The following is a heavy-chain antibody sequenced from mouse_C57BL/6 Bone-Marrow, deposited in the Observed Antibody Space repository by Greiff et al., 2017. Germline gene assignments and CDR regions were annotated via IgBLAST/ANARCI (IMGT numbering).Heavy chain of an antibody. V-gene: IGHV14-4*01. J-gene: IGHJ4*01. CDR3: TTDGYYDAMDY. CDR2: IDPENGDT. CDR1: GFNIKDDY. Sequence: VQLQQSGAELVRPGASVKLSCTASGFNIKDDYMHWVKQRPEQGLEWIGWIDPENGDTEYASKLQGKATITADTSSNTAYLQLSSLTSEDTAVYYCTTDGYYDAMDYWGQGTSVTVSS. D-gene: IGHD2-3*01.